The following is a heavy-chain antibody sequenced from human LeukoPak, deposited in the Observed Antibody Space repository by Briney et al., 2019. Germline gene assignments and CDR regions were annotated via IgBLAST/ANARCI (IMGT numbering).Heavy chain of an antibody. CDR3: ARGRRAQRITIFGVVGLNYYYYYMDV. CDR1: GYTFTSYD. J-gene: IGHJ6*03. Sequence: ASVKVSCKASGYTFTSYDINWVRQATGQGLEWMGWMNPNSGNTGYAQKFQGRVTITRNTSISTAYMELSSLRSEDTAVYYCARGRRAQRITIFGVVGLNYYYYYMDVWGKGTTVTVSS. V-gene: IGHV1-8*03. CDR2: MNPNSGNT. D-gene: IGHD3-3*01.